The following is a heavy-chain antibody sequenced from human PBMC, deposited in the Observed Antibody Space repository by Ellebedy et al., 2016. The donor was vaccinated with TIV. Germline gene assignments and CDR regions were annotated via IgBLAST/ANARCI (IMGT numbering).Heavy chain of an antibody. CDR3: ARDFGDYDSSYYYYMDV. CDR1: GYTFTGYY. J-gene: IGHJ6*03. D-gene: IGHD3-22*01. Sequence: ASVKVSCXASGYTFTGYYMHWVRQAPGQGLEWMGWINPNSGGTNYAQKFQGRVTMTRDTSISTAYMELSRLRSDDTAVYYCARDFGDYDSSYYYYMDVWGKGTTVTVSS. CDR2: INPNSGGT. V-gene: IGHV1-2*02.